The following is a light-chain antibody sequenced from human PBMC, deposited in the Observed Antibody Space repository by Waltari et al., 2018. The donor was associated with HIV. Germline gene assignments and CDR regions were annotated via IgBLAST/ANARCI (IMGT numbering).Light chain of an antibody. J-gene: IGLJ3*02. V-gene: IGLV1-40*01. Sequence: QSVLTQPPSVSGAPGQRVRISCTGTTFNIGAGHDVHWYQHLPGTAPKLLIFGNNNRPSGAPDRFSGSKSGSSASLAITGLQAEDEADYYCQSYDNRLRGVFGGRTKVTVL. CDR1: TFNIGAGHD. CDR2: GNN. CDR3: QSYDNRLRGV.